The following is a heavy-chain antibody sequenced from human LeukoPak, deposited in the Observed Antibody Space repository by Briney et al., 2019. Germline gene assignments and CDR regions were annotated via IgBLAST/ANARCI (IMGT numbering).Heavy chain of an antibody. CDR2: IRNKAYGATP. CDR1: GFTFGDYA. J-gene: IGHJ4*02. CDR3: TRASVVGVTGLPDY. Sequence: GGFLRLSCTASGFTFGDYAMTWVRQAPGKGLEWVGFIRNKAYGATPEYAASLKGRFTISRDDSNSIAYLQMNSLKTEDTAVYYCTRASVVGVTGLPDYWGQGTLVTVSS. V-gene: IGHV3-49*04. D-gene: IGHD3-16*01.